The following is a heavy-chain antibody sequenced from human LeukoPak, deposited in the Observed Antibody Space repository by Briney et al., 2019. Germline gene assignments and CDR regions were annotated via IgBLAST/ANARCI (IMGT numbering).Heavy chain of an antibody. Sequence: SVKVSCKASGGTFSSYAISWVRQAPGQGLEWMGGIIPIFGTANYAQKFQGRVTITADESTSTAYMELSSLTSEDTAVYYCASDAFYGDYSYFDSWGQGTLVTVSS. V-gene: IGHV1-69*13. CDR1: GGTFSSYA. CDR2: IIPIFGTA. J-gene: IGHJ4*02. D-gene: IGHD4-17*01. CDR3: ASDAFYGDYSYFDS.